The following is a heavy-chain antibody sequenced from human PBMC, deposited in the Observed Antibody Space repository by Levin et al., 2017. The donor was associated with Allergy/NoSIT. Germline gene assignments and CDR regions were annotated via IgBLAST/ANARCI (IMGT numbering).Heavy chain of an antibody. D-gene: IGHD2-2*01. Sequence: SGPTLVKPTQTLTLTCTFSGFSLSTSGVGVGWIRQPPGKALEWLALIYWDDDKRYSPSLKSRLTITKDTSKNQVVLTMTNMDPVDTATYYCVIVVVPAAGGYYYYMDVWGKGTTVTVSS. V-gene: IGHV2-5*02. CDR3: VIVVVPAAGGYYYYMDV. J-gene: IGHJ6*03. CDR1: GFSLSTSGVG. CDR2: IYWDDDK.